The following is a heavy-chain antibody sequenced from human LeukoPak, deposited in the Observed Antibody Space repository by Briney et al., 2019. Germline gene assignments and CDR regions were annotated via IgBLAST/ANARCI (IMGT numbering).Heavy chain of an antibody. Sequence: GGSLRLSCATSGFSLSNYAMAWVRQAPGKGLEWVSGISGSSGNIDYVDSVKGRFTTSRDNSKTTLYLQMNSLRAEDTAMYYCAKCMYYDFWSGYTLDSWGQGTLVTVSS. CDR2: ISGSSGNI. CDR1: GFSLSNYA. V-gene: IGHV3-23*01. CDR3: AKCMYYDFWSGYTLDS. J-gene: IGHJ5*01. D-gene: IGHD3-3*01.